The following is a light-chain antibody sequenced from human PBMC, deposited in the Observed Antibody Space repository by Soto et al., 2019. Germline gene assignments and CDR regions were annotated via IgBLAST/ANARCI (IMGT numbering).Light chain of an antibody. V-gene: IGKV3-20*01. CDR1: QSITSSY. CDR3: EPDGKSPCN. CDR2: GAS. J-gene: IGKJ3*01. Sequence: EIVLTQSPGTLSLSPGERATLSCRASQSITSSYLAGYQQKSGQAPRLLIHGASNSATGIPDRFSGSGSGTEFTLTNRRLEPDDFAVFYCEPDGKSPCNVGPCTKVDLK.